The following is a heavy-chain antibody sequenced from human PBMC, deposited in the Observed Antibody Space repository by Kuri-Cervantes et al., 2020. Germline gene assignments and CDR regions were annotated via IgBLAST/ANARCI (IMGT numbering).Heavy chain of an antibody. J-gene: IGHJ3*02. Sequence: ETLSLTCAASGFTFSGSAMHWVRQASGKGLEWVGRIRSKANSYATAYAASVKGRFTISRDDSKNTAYLQMNSLKTEDTAVYYCTRYNWNYDACDIWGQGTMVTVSS. V-gene: IGHV3-73*01. CDR3: TRYNWNYDACDI. D-gene: IGHD1-7*01. CDR2: IRSKANSYAT. CDR1: GFTFSGSA.